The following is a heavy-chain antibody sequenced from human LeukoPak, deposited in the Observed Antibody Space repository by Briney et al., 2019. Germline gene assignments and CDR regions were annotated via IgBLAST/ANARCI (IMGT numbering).Heavy chain of an antibody. D-gene: IGHD6-19*01. J-gene: IGHJ5*02. CDR2: IYSGGST. CDR3: AREGGNGWYSGWFDP. CDR1: GFTVSSND. Sequence: GGSLRLSCAASGFTVSSNDMSWVRQAPGKGLECISVIYSGGSTDYADSVKGRLTISRDNSKNTLYLEMNSLRAEDTAVYYCAREGGNGWYSGWFDPWGQGILVTVSS. V-gene: IGHV3-53*01.